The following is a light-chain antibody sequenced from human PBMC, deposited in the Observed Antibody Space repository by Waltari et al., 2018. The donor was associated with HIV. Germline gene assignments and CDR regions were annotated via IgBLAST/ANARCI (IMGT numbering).Light chain of an antibody. CDR3: GTWDNTLIAFWM. Sequence: QSVLTQPPSVSAAPGQSVPISSFGGSSNIANNYVSGYQQLPGKPPKLLIYDNNKRPSGIPDRFSASKSGTSATLGITGVQTVDEADYYCGTWDNTLIAFWMFGGGTKLTVL. J-gene: IGLJ3*02. V-gene: IGLV1-51*01. CDR1: SSNIANNY. CDR2: DNN.